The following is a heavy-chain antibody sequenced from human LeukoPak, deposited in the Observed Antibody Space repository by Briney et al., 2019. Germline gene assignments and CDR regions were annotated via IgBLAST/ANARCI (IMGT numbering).Heavy chain of an antibody. J-gene: IGHJ4*02. CDR1: GGTFSSYA. V-gene: IGHV1-69*04. D-gene: IGHD2-15*01. CDR2: IIPILGIA. CDR3: ALINTPKGPFDY. Sequence: GASVKVSCKASGGTFSSYAIRWVRQAPGQGLGWMGRIIPILGIANYAQKFQGRVTITADKSTRTAYMELSSLRSEDTAVYYCALINTPKGPFDYWGPGTLVTVSS.